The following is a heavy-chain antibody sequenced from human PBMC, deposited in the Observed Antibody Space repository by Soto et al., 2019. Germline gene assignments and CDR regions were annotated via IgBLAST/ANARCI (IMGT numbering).Heavy chain of an antibody. CDR2: ISSSSSTI. CDR1: GFTFSSYS. CDR3: ARDERLSILVLMRHYHYYGTLV. Sequence: GGSLRLCCAASGFTFSSYSMNWVRQAPGKGLEWVSYISSSSSTIYYADSVKGRFTISRDNAKNSLYLQMNSLRDEDTAVYYCARDERLSILVLMRHYHYYGTLVPCPATTLTVS. V-gene: IGHV3-48*02. D-gene: IGHD2-2*01. J-gene: IGHJ6*02.